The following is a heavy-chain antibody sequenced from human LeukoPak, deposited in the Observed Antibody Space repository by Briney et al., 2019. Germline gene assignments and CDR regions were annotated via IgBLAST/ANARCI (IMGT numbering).Heavy chain of an antibody. D-gene: IGHD3-16*01. Sequence: SVKVSCKASGGTFSSYAISWVRQAPGQGLEWMGRIIPILGIANYAQKFQGRVTITADKSTSTAYMELSSLRSEDTAVYYCARDSHGGRFDYWGPGTLVTVSS. J-gene: IGHJ4*02. CDR1: GGTFSSYA. CDR2: IIPILGIA. CDR3: ARDSHGGRFDY. V-gene: IGHV1-69*04.